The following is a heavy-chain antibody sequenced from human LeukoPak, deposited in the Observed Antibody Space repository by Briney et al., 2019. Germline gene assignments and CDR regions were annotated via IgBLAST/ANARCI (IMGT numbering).Heavy chain of an antibody. D-gene: IGHD3-3*01. CDR1: GYTFTGYY. V-gene: IGHV1-18*04. Sequence: ASVKVSCKASGYTFTGYYMHWVRQAPGQGLEWMGWISAYNGNTNYAQKLQGRVTMTTDTSTSTAYMELRSLRSDDTAVYYCARRHDFWSGYYFYYYYGMDVWGQGTTVTVSS. CDR3: ARRHDFWSGYYFYYYYGMDV. CDR2: ISAYNGNT. J-gene: IGHJ6*02.